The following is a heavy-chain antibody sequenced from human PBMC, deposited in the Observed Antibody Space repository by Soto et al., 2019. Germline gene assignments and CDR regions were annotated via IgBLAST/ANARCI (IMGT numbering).Heavy chain of an antibody. CDR1: GYTFTSYG. CDR2: TSVYNGNT. CDR3: ARRGPYSSSPLSNAFDI. J-gene: IGHJ3*02. V-gene: IGHV1-18*01. Sequence: RASVKVSCKASGYTFTSYGISWVRQAPGQGLEWMGWTSVYNGNTNYAQKLQGRVTMTTDTSTNTAYMDLRSLRSDDTAVYYCARRGPYSSSPLSNAFDIWGQGTMVTVSS. D-gene: IGHD6-6*01.